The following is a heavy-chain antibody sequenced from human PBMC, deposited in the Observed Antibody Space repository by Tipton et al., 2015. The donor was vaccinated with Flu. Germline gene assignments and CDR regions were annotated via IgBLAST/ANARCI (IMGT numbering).Heavy chain of an antibody. CDR2: IYYSGST. D-gene: IGHD3-16*02. V-gene: IGHV4-31*03. J-gene: IGHJ3*02. CDR3: ARAGTLMITFGGVIAALAFDI. CDR1: GGSISSGGYY. Sequence: TLSLTCTVSGGSISSGGYYWSWIRQHPGKGLEWIGYIYYSGSTYYNPSLKSRVTISVDTSKNQFSLKLGSVTAADTAVYYCARAGTLMITFGGVIAALAFDIWGQGTMVTVSS.